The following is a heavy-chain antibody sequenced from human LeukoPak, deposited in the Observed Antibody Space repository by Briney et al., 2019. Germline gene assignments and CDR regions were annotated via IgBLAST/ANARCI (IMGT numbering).Heavy chain of an antibody. D-gene: IGHD5-24*01. CDR1: GGTFSSYA. V-gene: IGHV1-69*05. CDR3: ARGSGDGYNYVGENYIDY. J-gene: IGHJ4*02. CDR2: IIPIFGTA. Sequence: VASVKVSCKASGGTFSSYAISWVRQAPGQGLEWMGGIIPIFGTANYAQKFQGRVTITMDESTSTAYMELSSLRSEDTAVYYCARGSGDGYNYVGENYIDYWGQGTLVTVSS.